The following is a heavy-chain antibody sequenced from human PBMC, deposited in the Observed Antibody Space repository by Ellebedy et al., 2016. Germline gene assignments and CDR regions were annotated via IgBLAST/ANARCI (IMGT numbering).Heavy chain of an antibody. CDR2: IYGNDDK. CDR3: AHRTTVTSVDY. Sequence: SGPTLVKPTQTLTLTCTFSGFSLDTDKVVVGWIRQPPGGALEWLSFIYGNDDKRYRPSLRSRLTITKDTSKNQVVLTMTNMDPVDTATYYCAHRTTVTSVDYWGQGTLATVSS. CDR1: GFSLDTDKVV. J-gene: IGHJ4*02. V-gene: IGHV2-5*01. D-gene: IGHD4-11*01.